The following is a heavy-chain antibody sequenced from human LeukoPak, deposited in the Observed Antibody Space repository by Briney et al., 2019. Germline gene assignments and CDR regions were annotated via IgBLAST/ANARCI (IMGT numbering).Heavy chain of an antibody. CDR2: IYHSGST. CDR3: ARAWVGSSWSFDY. V-gene: IGHV4-30-2*01. J-gene: IGHJ4*02. Sequence: SETLSLTCTVSGGSISSGGYYWSWIRQPPGKGLEWIGYIYHSGSTYYNPSLKSRVTVSVDRSKNQFSLKLSSVTAADTAVFYCARAWVGSSWSFDYWGQGTLVTVSS. D-gene: IGHD6-13*01. CDR1: GGSISSGGYY.